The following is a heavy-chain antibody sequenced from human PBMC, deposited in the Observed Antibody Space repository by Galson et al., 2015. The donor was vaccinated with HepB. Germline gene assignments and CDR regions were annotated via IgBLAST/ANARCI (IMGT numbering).Heavy chain of an antibody. J-gene: IGHJ4*02. Sequence: SLRLSCAASGFTFSSYWMSWVRQAPGKGLEWVANIKQDGSEKYYVDSVKGRFTISRDNAKNSLYLQMNSLRAEDTAVYYCAREYRGGWYVTIDYWGQGTLVTVSS. CDR3: AREYRGGWYVTIDY. CDR2: IKQDGSEK. CDR1: GFTFSSYW. D-gene: IGHD6-19*01. V-gene: IGHV3-7*03.